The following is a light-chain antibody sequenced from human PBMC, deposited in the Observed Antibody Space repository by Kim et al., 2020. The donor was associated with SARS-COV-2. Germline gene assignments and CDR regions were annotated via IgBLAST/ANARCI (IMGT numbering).Light chain of an antibody. CDR2: GAS. V-gene: IGKV3-15*01. CDR3: QQYDDWPPWT. J-gene: IGKJ1*01. CDR1: QSVGSN. Sequence: SPGERAALYCRAGQSVGSNLAWYRQKPGQAPRLLIYGASTRATGVPARFSGSGSGTDFTLTISSLQSEDFAVYYCQQYDDWPPWTFGQGTKVDIK.